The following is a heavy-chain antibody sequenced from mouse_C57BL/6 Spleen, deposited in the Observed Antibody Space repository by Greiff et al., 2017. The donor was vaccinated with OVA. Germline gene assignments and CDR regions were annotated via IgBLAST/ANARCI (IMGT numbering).Heavy chain of an antibody. D-gene: IGHD2-3*01. V-gene: IGHV7-3*01. CDR2: IRNKANGYTT. J-gene: IGHJ3*01. CDR3: ARYAPDGSWFAY. Sequence: EVQLVESGGGLVQPGGSLSLSCAASGFTFTDYYMSWVRQPPGKALEWLGFIRNKANGYTTEYSASVKGRFTISRDNSQSILYLQMNALRAEDGATYYCARYAPDGSWFAYWGQGTLVTVSA. CDR1: GFTFTDYY.